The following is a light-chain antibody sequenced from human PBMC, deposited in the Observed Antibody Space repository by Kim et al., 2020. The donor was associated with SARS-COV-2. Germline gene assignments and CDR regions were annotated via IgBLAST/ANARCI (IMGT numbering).Light chain of an antibody. Sequence: EIVMTQSPATLSVSPGERATLSCRASQSVSTNLAWYQQKPGQPPRLLIYDASTRATGIPARFSGGGSGTEFTLTISSLQSEDFAVYYCQPYHNWPPWTFGQGTKVEIK. J-gene: IGKJ1*01. CDR3: QPYHNWPPWT. CDR2: DAS. V-gene: IGKV3-15*01. CDR1: QSVSTN.